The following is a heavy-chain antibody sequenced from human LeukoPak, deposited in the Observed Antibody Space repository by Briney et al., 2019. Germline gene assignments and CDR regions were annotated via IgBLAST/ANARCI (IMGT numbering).Heavy chain of an antibody. CDR3: TRDIVYLQLEY. D-gene: IGHD2-15*01. J-gene: IGHJ4*02. CDR2: IGKDGSEK. CDR1: GFAFPNYW. Sequence: GGSLRLSCAASGFAFPNYWMVWVRQAPGKGLEWVASIGKDGSEKSYVDSVKGRFTISRDNARNSLYLQMSSPRVEDTAVYYCTRDIVYLQLEYWGQGALVTVSS. V-gene: IGHV3-7*01.